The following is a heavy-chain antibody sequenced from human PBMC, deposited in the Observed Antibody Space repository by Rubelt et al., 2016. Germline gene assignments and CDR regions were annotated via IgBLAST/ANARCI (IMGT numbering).Heavy chain of an antibody. CDR3: ARPLYGSSWGL. CDR1: GFTFSSNA. V-gene: IGHV3-23*01. Sequence: GSGGGLVQPGGSLRLSCTASGFTFSSNAMYWVRQAPGKGLEWVSSISGSGGSTYSAASVQGRFTLTRDNSKNTLYLQMNSLRADDTAVYYCARPLYGSSWGLWGQGTLVTVST. J-gene: IGHJ4*02. CDR2: ISGSGGST. D-gene: IGHD6-6*01.